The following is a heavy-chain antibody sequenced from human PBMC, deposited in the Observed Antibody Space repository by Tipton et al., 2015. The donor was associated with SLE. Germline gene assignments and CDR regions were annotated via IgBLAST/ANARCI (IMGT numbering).Heavy chain of an antibody. CDR3: ARDGSGWSAY. CDR1: GFTVSGNY. J-gene: IGHJ4*02. Sequence: SLRLSCAASGFTVSGNYMNWVRQAPGKGLEGVANIRQDGGEKYYVDSVKGRFTISRDNAENSLYFQMNSLRDEDTAVYYCARDGSGWSAYWGQGTLVTVSS. D-gene: IGHD6-19*01. V-gene: IGHV3-7*01. CDR2: IRQDGGEK.